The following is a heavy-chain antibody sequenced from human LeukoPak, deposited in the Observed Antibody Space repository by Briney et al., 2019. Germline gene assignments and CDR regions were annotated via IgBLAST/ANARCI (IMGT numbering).Heavy chain of an antibody. CDR3: ARLRAAAGTWAAGWYFDL. J-gene: IGHJ2*01. CDR1: GGSFSGYY. Sequence: SETLSLTCAVYGGSFSGYYWSWIRQPPGKGLEWIGEINHSGSTNYNPSLKSRVTISVDTSKNQFSLKLSSVTAADTAVYYCARLRAAAGTWAAGWYFDLWGRGTLVTVSS. CDR2: INHSGST. V-gene: IGHV4-34*01. D-gene: IGHD6-13*01.